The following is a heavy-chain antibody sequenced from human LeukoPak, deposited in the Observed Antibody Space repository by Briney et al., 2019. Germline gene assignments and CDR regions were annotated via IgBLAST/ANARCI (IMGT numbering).Heavy chain of an antibody. D-gene: IGHD1-26*01. CDR3: VRDWEGFNFDI. J-gene: IGHJ3*02. Sequence: SETLSLTCTVYGGSVRSYHWSWIRQSPGEGLEWIAYIHNSGGTRYNPSLQSRVTISVDTSKNQFSLKLRSVTAADTAVYYCVRDWEGFNFDIWGQGTMVTVSS. CDR2: IHNSGGT. CDR1: GGSVRSYH. V-gene: IGHV4-59*02.